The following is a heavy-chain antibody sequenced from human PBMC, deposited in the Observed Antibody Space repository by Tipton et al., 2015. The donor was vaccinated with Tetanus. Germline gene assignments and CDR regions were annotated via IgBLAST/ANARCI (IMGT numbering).Heavy chain of an antibody. V-gene: IGHV3-11*01. CDR2: ISGSGNTI. Sequence: SLRLSCAASGFSFSDSYMSWIRQAPGKGLEWVSYISGSGNTIYSAESVKGRLTTSRDNAKNSLYLQMNSVRVEDTAVYYCGILVRGVFLTRVIEYWGQGTLVTVSS. CDR3: GILVRGVFLTRVIEY. CDR1: GFSFSDSY. D-gene: IGHD3-10*01. J-gene: IGHJ4*02.